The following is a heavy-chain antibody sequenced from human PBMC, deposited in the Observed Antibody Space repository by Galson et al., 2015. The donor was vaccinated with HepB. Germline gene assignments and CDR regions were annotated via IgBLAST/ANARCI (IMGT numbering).Heavy chain of an antibody. D-gene: IGHD2-2*01. Sequence: SLRLSCAASGFTFSSYGMHWVRQAPGKGLEWVAVISYDGSNKYYADSVKGRFTISRDNSKNTLYLQMNSLRAEDTAVYYCAKEGGKAIVVVPAATLDYWGQGTLVTVSS. CDR3: AKEGGKAIVVVPAATLDY. J-gene: IGHJ4*02. CDR2: ISYDGSNK. V-gene: IGHV3-30*18. CDR1: GFTFSSYG.